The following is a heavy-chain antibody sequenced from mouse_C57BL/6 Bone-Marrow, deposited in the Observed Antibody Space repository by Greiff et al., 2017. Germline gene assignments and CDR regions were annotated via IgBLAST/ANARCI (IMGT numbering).Heavy chain of an antibody. V-gene: IGHV1-80*01. Sequence: QVQLKQSGAELVKPGASVKISCKASGYAFSSYWMNWVKQRPGKGLEWIGQIYPGDGDTNYNGKFKGKATLTADKSSSTAYMQLSSLTSEDSAVYFCGKGSITTVVEGYAMDYWGQGTSVTVSS. CDR2: IYPGDGDT. CDR1: GYAFSSYW. D-gene: IGHD1-1*01. CDR3: GKGSITTVVEGYAMDY. J-gene: IGHJ4*01.